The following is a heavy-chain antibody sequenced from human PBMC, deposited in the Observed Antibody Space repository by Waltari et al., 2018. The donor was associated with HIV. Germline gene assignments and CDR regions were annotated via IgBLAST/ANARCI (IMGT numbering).Heavy chain of an antibody. J-gene: IGHJ4*02. CDR3: ARGLRSGWYVVYFDY. CDR2: TYYRSKWYN. V-gene: IGHV6-1*01. CDR1: GDSVSSNSAA. D-gene: IGHD6-19*01. Sequence: QVQLQQSGPGLVKPSQTLSLTCAISGDSVSSNSAAWNWIRQSPSKGLEWLGRTYYRSKWYNNYAVSVKSRITSNPATSQNPFSLQLNSVTPEDTAVYYCARGLRSGWYVVYFDYWGQGTLVTVSS.